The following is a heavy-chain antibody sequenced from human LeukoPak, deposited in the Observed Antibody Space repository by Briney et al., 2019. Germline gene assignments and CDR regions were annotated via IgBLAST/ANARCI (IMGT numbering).Heavy chain of an antibody. D-gene: IGHD1-1*01. CDR1: GGPITSNF. J-gene: IGHJ4*02. CDR3: ARAKPDWNPPDY. Sequence: SETLSFTCTVSGGPITSNFWSWIRQPPGKGLEWIGYLYNTVNTKYNPSLKSRATISGDTSKNQFSLKLNSLSAADTAVYYCARAKPDWNPPDYWGQGILVTVSS. V-gene: IGHV4-59*08. CDR2: LYNTVNT.